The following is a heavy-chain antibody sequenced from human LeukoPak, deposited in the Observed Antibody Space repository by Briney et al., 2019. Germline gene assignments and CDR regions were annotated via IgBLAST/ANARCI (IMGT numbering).Heavy chain of an antibody. CDR3: AKAVGSSGSFSRDAFDI. J-gene: IGHJ3*02. Sequence: GGSLRLSYALSGFTFSSYAMSWVRQAPGKGLEWVAVISGGGSGTYYADSVRGRFNISRDHSKNTVYLQMNSLRAEDTAIYSCAKAVGSSGSFSRDAFDIWGQGTMVTVSS. CDR1: GFTFSSYA. CDR2: ISGGGSGT. V-gene: IGHV3-23*01. D-gene: IGHD3-22*01.